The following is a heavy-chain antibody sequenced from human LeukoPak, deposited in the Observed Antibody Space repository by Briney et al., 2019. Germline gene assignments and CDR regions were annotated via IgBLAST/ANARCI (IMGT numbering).Heavy chain of an antibody. J-gene: IGHJ6*02. CDR1: GFTFSSYG. V-gene: IGHV3-48*04. Sequence: GGSLILSCAASGFTFSSYGMHWVRQAPGKGLEWVSYISSSGSTIYYADSVKGRFTISRDNAKNSLYLQMSSLRAEDTAVYYCAREYYYGSGNYYYGMDVWGQGTTVTVSS. CDR3: AREYYYGSGNYYYGMDV. D-gene: IGHD3-10*01. CDR2: ISSSGSTI.